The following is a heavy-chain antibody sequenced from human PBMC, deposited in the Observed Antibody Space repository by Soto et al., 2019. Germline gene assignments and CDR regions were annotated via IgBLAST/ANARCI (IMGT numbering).Heavy chain of an antibody. Sequence: EVQLVESGGGLTQPGGSLRLSCVVSGFIVSSSHMIWVRQAPGKGLEGVSILYNHGKTNYVDSVKCRFTIARDNSKNTFYIQMNSLRVEDPAVYYCARLTEADSHWGQGALVTVSS. CDR2: LYNHGKT. J-gene: IGHJ4*02. CDR3: ARLTEADSH. CDR1: GFIVSSSH. D-gene: IGHD5-18*01. V-gene: IGHV3-53*01.